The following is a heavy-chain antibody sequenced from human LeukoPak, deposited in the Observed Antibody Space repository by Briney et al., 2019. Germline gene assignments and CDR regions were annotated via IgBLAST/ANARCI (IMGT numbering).Heavy chain of an antibody. CDR1: GGTFSSYA. D-gene: IGHD3-9*01. CDR2: IIPIFGTA. CDR3: ARPREPYDILTGYDY. V-gene: IGHV1-69*05. J-gene: IGHJ4*02. Sequence: VASVKVSCKASGGTFSSYAISWVRQAPGQELEWMGGIIPIFGTANYAQKFQGRVTITTNESTSTAYMELSSLRSEDTAVYYCARPREPYDILTGYDYWGQGTLVTVSS.